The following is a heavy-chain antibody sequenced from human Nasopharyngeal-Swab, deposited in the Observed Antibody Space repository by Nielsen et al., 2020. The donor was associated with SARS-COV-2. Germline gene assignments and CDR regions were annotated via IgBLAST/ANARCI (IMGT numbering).Heavy chain of an antibody. CDR1: GCTFSSYA. J-gene: IGHJ6*02. V-gene: IGHV1-69*10. CDR2: IIPILGIA. D-gene: IGHD3-9*01. Sequence: SVKVSCKASGCTFSSYAISWVRQAPGQGLEWMGGIIPILGIANYAQKFQGRVTITADKSTSTAYMELSSLRSEDTAVYYCASNGLRYFDWLRGKDYYYYYGMDVWGQGTTVTVSS. CDR3: ASNGLRYFDWLRGKDYYYYYGMDV.